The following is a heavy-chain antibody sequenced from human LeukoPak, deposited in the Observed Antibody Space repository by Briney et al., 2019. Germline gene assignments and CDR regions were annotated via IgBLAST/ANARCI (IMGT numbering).Heavy chain of an antibody. J-gene: IGHJ4*02. Sequence: GGSLRLSCAASGFTFSSYAMSWVRQAPGKGLEWVSAISGSGGSTYYADSVKGRFTISRDNSKNTLYLQMNSLRAEDTAVYYCARERLVTPTVPLDYWGQGTLVTVSS. V-gene: IGHV3-23*01. CDR3: ARERLVTPTVPLDY. D-gene: IGHD4-23*01. CDR2: ISGSGGST. CDR1: GFTFSSYA.